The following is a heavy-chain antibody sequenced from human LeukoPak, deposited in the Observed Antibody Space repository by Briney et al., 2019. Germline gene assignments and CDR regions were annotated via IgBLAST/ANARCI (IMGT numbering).Heavy chain of an antibody. J-gene: IGHJ4*02. V-gene: IGHV1-2*06. Sequence: ASVKVSCKASGYTFTGYYVHWVRQAPGQGLEWMGRITPNTGDTIYAQRFQGRATMTRDTSISAAYMELSSLRSVDTAIYYCARDLVGGIWSAGFWGQGTLVTVSS. CDR2: ITPNTGDT. CDR3: ARDLVGGIWSAGF. CDR1: GYTFTGYY. D-gene: IGHD3-3*01.